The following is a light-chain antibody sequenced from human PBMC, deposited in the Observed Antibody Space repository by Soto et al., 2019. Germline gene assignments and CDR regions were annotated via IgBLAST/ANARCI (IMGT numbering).Light chain of an antibody. Sequence: EIVLTQSPATLSLSPGERATLSCRASPSASSYLAWYQQKPGQAPRLHIYDASNSATGIPARCSGGGSGTDFARTISSLAPEDFAGYYFQHGFNFPRFTFGQGTKLEIK. J-gene: IGKJ2*01. CDR1: PSASSY. CDR3: QHGFNFPRFT. V-gene: IGKV3-11*01. CDR2: DAS.